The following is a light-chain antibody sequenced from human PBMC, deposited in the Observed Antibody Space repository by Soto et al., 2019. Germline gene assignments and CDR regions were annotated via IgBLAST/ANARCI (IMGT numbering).Light chain of an antibody. CDR1: QALGSY. CDR2: AAS. V-gene: IGKV1-9*01. J-gene: IGKJ5*01. CDR3: QQLNNQSPIT. Sequence: DIQLTQSPSFLSASVGDRVTITCRASQALGSYLVWYQQKPGKAPKLLIYAASTLQSGVPSRFSGRGSGTEFTLTISSLQPEDFATYYCQQLNNQSPITFGQGTRLEIK.